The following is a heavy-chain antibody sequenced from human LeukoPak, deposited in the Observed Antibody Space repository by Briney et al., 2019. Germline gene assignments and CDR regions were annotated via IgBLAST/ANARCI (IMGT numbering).Heavy chain of an antibody. V-gene: IGHV1-8*02. J-gene: IGHJ4*02. Sequence: GASVKVSCKASGGTFNSYALSWVRQATGQGLEWMGWMNPNSGNTGYAQKFQGRVTMTRNTSISTAYMELSSLRSEDTAVYYCARGLARTSMVTRGGVRFDYWGQGTLVTVSS. CDR1: GGTFNSYA. D-gene: IGHD5-18*01. CDR3: ARGLARTSMVTRGGVRFDY. CDR2: MNPNSGNT.